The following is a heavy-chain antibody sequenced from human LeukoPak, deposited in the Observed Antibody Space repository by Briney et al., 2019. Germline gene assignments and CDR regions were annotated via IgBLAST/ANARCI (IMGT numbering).Heavy chain of an antibody. CDR1: TFTFGNYW. Sequence: GGSLRLSCAASTFTFGNYWMSWVRQAPGKGLEWVANIKEDGSEEYYVDSVKGRFTISRDNTKNSLYLQMNSLRAEDTAVYYCARGVPAAIPHFDYWGQGTLVTVSS. J-gene: IGHJ4*02. D-gene: IGHD2-2*01. CDR3: ARGVPAAIPHFDY. V-gene: IGHV3-7*01. CDR2: IKEDGSEE.